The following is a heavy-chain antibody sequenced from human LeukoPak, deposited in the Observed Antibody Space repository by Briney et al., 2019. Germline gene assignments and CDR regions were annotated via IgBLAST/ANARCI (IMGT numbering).Heavy chain of an antibody. CDR1: GFTFSNAW. J-gene: IGHJ4*02. V-gene: IGHV3-15*01. Sequence: GGSLSLSCAASGFTFSNAWMSWVRQAPGKGREWDGRIKNKTDGGTTHYAAPVKGRFTISRDDSKNTLYLQMNSLKTEDTTVYYCTTASDCSGGSCYFDYWGQGTLVTVSS. CDR3: TTASDCSGGSCYFDY. CDR2: IKNKTDGGTT. D-gene: IGHD2-15*01.